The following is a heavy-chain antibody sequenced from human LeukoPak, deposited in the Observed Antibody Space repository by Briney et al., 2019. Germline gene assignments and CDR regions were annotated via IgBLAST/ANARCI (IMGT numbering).Heavy chain of an antibody. CDR2: IKQDGSDK. CDR3: ARPFQSWFGELSLSDY. CDR1: GFTFSSYW. J-gene: IGHJ4*02. Sequence: GGSLRLSCEASGFTFSSYWMSWVRQAPGKGPEWVANIKQDGSDKYYADSVKGRFTVSRDNAKNSLYLQMNSLRAEDTAVYYCARPFQSWFGELSLSDYWGQGTLVTVSS. D-gene: IGHD3-10*01. V-gene: IGHV3-7*01.